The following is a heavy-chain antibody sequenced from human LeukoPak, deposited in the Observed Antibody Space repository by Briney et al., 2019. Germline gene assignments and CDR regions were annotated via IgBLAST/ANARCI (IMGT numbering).Heavy chain of an antibody. V-gene: IGHV4-34*01. CDR1: GGSFSGYY. D-gene: IGHD3-22*01. Sequence: PSETLSLTCAVYGGSFSGYYWSWIRQPPGKGQEWIGEINHSGSTNYNPSLKSRVTISVDTSKNQFSLKLSSVTAADTAVYYCASRYYYDSSGYFGYWGQGTLVTVSS. J-gene: IGHJ4*02. CDR2: INHSGST. CDR3: ASRYYYDSSGYFGY.